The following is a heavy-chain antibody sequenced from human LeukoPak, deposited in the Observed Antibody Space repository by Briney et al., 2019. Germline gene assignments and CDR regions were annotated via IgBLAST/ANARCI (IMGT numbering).Heavy chain of an antibody. CDR1: GGSISSYY. D-gene: IGHD2-2*01. CDR3: ANKVYCSTTSCYPAGY. V-gene: IGHV4-59*01. Sequence: SETLSLTCTVSGGSISSYYWSWVRQPPGKGLEWIGYIYYSGSTNYNPSLKSRVTISVDTSKNQFSLKLSSVTAADTAVYYCANKVYCSTTSCYPAGYWGQGILVTVSS. J-gene: IGHJ4*02. CDR2: IYYSGST.